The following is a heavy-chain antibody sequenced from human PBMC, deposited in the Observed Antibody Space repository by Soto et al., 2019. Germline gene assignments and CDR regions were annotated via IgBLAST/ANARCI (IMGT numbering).Heavy chain of an antibody. CDR3: ASPTEIDYYYYGMDV. Sequence: PSETLSLTCTVSGGSISSSSYYWGWIRQPPGKGLEWIGSIYYSGSTYYNPSLKSRVTISVDTSKNQFSLKLSSVTAADTAVYYCASPTEIDYYYYGMDVWGRGTTVTVSS. CDR2: IYYSGST. D-gene: IGHD1-26*01. CDR1: GGSISSSSYY. J-gene: IGHJ6*02. V-gene: IGHV4-39*01.